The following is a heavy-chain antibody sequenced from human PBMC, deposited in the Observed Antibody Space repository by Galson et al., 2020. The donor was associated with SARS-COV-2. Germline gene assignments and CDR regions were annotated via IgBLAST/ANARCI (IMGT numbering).Heavy chain of an antibody. V-gene: IGHV3-30-3*01. Sequence: GESLKISCAASGFTFTNYAFHWVRQAPGKGPEWVALISYDGSNKYYADSVKGRFTISRDTSKKTVYLQMNSLRVEDKAVYYCARESIMGATPLDYWGQGTLVTVSS. CDR2: ISYDGSNK. D-gene: IGHD1-26*01. CDR1: GFTFTNYA. CDR3: ARESIMGATPLDY. J-gene: IGHJ4*02.